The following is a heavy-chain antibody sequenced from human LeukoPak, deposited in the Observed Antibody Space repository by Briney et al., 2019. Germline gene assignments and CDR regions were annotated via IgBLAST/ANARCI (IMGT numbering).Heavy chain of an antibody. D-gene: IGHD3-9*01. CDR2: IKQDGSEK. V-gene: IGHV3-7*03. Sequence: PGGSLRLSCAASGFTFSSYWMSWVRQASGKGLEWVANIKQDGSEKYYVDSVKGRFTISRDNAKNSLHLQMNSLRAEDTAVYYCAGEETDYDILTGYYNAAFDIWGQGTMVTVSS. J-gene: IGHJ3*02. CDR1: GFTFSSYW. CDR3: AGEETDYDILTGYYNAAFDI.